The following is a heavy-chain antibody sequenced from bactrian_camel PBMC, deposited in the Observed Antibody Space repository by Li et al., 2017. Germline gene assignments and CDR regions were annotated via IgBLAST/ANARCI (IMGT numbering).Heavy chain of an antibody. J-gene: IGHJ4*01. CDR1: RYTYSFQC. CDR2: IFPDGVNP. Sequence: HVQLVESGGDLVQPGGSLRLSCAASRYTYSFQCMGWFRQTSGKEREGVAVIFPDGVNPYYANSVKGRFTISQDRDNKTVTLQMNSLNPGDTAMYYCAAARDWSTCSPTTPMLYWGQGTQVTVS. V-gene: IGHV3S6*01. CDR3: AAARDWSTCSPTTPMLY. D-gene: IGHD8*01.